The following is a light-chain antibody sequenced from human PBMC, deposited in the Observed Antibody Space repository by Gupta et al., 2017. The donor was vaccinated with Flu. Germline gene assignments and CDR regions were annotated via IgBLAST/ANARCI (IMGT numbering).Light chain of an antibody. CDR2: DAS. CDR1: QSVNLF. V-gene: IGKV3-11*01. CDR3: PRSSHWRYT. Sequence: VLTQSPVTLSLSPGERVTLSCRASQSVNLFLAWYQQRPGQPPRLLINDASTRATGIPARCSGSGSGPDFTLTSKSLEPEDFAVYECPRSSHWRYTFGQGTKLEI. J-gene: IGKJ2*01.